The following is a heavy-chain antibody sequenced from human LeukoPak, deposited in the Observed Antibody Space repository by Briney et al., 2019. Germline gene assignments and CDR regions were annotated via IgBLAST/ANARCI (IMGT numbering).Heavy chain of an antibody. D-gene: IGHD6-19*01. CDR2: ISGSGSNT. Sequence: GGSLRLSCAASGFAFSSYAMRWVRQAPGKGLEWVSSISGSGSNTYYAESVKGRFTISRDNSKNTVNLQMNSLRADDTAVYFCAKGVSTGWYYFDYWGQGILVTVSS. CDR3: AKGVSTGWYYFDY. V-gene: IGHV3-23*01. J-gene: IGHJ4*02. CDR1: GFAFSSYA.